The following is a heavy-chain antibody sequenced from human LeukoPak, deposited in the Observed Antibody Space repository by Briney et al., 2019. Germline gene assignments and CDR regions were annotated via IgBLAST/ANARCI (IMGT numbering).Heavy chain of an antibody. Sequence: GGSLRLSCAASGFTFSSYAMSWVRQAPGKGLEWVSAISGSGGSTYYADSVKGRFTISRDNSKNTLYLQMNSLRAEDTAVYYCAKNPGSSSWYWNGYWGQGTLVTVSS. J-gene: IGHJ4*02. CDR3: AKNPGSSSWYWNGY. CDR1: GFTFSSYA. CDR2: ISGSGGST. D-gene: IGHD6-13*01. V-gene: IGHV3-23*01.